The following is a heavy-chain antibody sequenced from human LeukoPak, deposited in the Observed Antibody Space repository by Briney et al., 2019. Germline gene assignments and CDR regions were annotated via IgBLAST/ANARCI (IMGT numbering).Heavy chain of an antibody. J-gene: IGHJ5*02. V-gene: IGHV4-30-4*01. D-gene: IGHD2-2*01. CDR2: IYYSGST. CDR3: ARAQGYCSSTSCFNWFDP. CDR1: GGSISSGDYY. Sequence: SQTLSLTCTVSGGSISSGDYYWSWIRQPPGKGLEWIGYIYYSGSTYYNPPLKSRVTISVDTSKNQFSLKPSSVTAADTAVYYCARAQGYCSSTSCFNWFDPWGQGTLVTVSS.